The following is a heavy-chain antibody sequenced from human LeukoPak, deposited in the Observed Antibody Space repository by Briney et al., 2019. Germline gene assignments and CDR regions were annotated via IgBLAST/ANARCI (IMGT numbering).Heavy chain of an antibody. V-gene: IGHV1-69*04. D-gene: IGHD1-14*01. J-gene: IGHJ5*02. CDR3: ARDLTEGRPFDP. CDR2: IIPILGIA. CDR1: GGTFSSYA. Sequence: ASVKVSCKASGGTFSSYAISWVRQAPGQGLEWMGRIIPILGIANYAQKFQGRVTITADKSTSTAYMELSSLRSEDTAVYYCARDLTEGRPFDPWGQGTLVTVSS.